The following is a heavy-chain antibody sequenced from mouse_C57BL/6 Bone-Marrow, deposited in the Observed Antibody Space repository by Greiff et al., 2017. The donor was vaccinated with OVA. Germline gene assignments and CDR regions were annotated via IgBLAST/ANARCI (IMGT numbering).Heavy chain of an antibody. D-gene: IGHD2-1*01. V-gene: IGHV1-39*01. Sequence: EVQGVESGPELVKPGASVKISCKASGYSFTDYNMNWVKQSNGKSLEWIGVINPNYGTTSYNQKFKGKATLTVDQSSSTAYMQLNSLTSEDSAVYYCAREIYYGNEGYWYFDVWGTGTTVTVSS. CDR1: GYSFTDYN. CDR3: AREIYYGNEGYWYFDV. J-gene: IGHJ1*03. CDR2: INPNYGTT.